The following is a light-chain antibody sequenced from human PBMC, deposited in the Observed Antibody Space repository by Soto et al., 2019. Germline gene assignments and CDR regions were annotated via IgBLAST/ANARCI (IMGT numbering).Light chain of an antibody. V-gene: IGKV3-20*01. Sequence: ERVMTQSTATLSVSPGERATRSCRASQSINNRYLAWYQQMPGRAPRLLIHAASSRAAGIPDRFSGSGSGTDFTLTINRLEPEDFAVYYCQHYDNSPPFPFGPGTKVDI. CDR1: QSINNRY. CDR3: QHYDNSPPFP. CDR2: AAS. J-gene: IGKJ3*01.